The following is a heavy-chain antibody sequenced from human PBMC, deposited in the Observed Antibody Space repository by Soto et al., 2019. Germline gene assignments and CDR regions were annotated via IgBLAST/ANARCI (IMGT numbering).Heavy chain of an antibody. CDR1: GFSFSDSA. V-gene: IGHV3-73*02. Sequence: EVQLVESGGGLVQPGGSLKLSCAASGFSFSDSARHWVRQASGKGLEWVGRIGSKGQNYATTYAASVKGRFIISTDESKNMAHLQMNSLKTEDTAVYYCTKYSGTSSAPAALGQGTLATVSS. CDR2: IGSKGQNYAT. D-gene: IGHD1-26*01. CDR3: TKYSGTSSAPAA. J-gene: IGHJ5*02.